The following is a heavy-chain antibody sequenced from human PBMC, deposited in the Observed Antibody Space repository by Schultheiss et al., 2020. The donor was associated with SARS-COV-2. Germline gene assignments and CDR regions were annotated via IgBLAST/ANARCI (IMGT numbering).Heavy chain of an antibody. V-gene: IGHV4-34*01. CDR2: INHSGST. D-gene: IGHD6-19*01. CDR3: ARAGSSGWEGDYYYYYGMDV. CDR1: GGSFSGYY. Sequence: SETLSLTCAVYGGSFSGYYWSWIRQPPGKGLEWIGEINHSGSTNYNPSPKSRVTISVDTSKNQFSLKLSSVTAADTAVYYCARAGSSGWEGDYYYYYGMDVWGQGTTVTVSS. J-gene: IGHJ6*02.